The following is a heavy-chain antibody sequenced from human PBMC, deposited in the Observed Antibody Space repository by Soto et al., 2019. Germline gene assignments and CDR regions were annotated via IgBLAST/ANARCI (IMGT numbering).Heavy chain of an antibody. CDR3: ARDLSLIAAYRFDP. CDR2: IYTSGST. CDR1: GGSISSYY. D-gene: IGHD6-25*01. J-gene: IGHJ5*02. Sequence: SETLSLTCTASGGSISSYYWSWIRQPAGKGLEWIGRIYTSGSTNYNPSLKSRVTMSVDTSKNQFSLKLSSVTAADTAVYYCARDLSLIAAYRFDPWGQGTLVTVSS. V-gene: IGHV4-4*07.